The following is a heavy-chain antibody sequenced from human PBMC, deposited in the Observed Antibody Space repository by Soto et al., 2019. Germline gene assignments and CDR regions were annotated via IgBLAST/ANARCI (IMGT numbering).Heavy chain of an antibody. D-gene: IGHD1-7*01. V-gene: IGHV1-3*04. J-gene: IGHJ5*02. CDR2: IHTAKGNT. Sequence: ASVKVSCKASGHTVTSNVIHLLLDAAGHTLDWMGWIHTAKGNTKYSQKFEARVTLTRDTAASTAYMELNSLRSDDTAVYYCARDPIWTYTWNYARLNYLDPWGQGTLVTVSS. CDR1: GHTVTSNV. CDR3: ARDPIWTYTWNYARLNYLDP.